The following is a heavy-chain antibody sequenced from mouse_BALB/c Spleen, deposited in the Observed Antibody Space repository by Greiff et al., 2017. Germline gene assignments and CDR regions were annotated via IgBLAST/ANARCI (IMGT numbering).Heavy chain of an antibody. J-gene: IGHJ2*01. CDR2: IYPGNSDT. Sequence: EVQLQQSGTVLARPGASVKMSCKASGYSFTSYWMHWVKQRPGQGLEWIGAIYPGNSDTSYNQKFKGKAKLTAVTSASTAYMELSSLTNEDSAVYYCTREGAGTGYFDYWGQGTTLTVSS. D-gene: IGHD3-3*01. CDR1: GYSFTSYW. V-gene: IGHV1-5*01. CDR3: TREGAGTGYFDY.